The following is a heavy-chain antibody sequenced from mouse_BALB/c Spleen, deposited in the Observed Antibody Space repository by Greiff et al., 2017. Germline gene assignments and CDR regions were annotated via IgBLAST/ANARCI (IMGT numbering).Heavy chain of an antibody. CDR2: IWGDGST. Sequence: QVQLQQSGPGLVAPSQSLSITCTVSGFSLTGYGVNWVRQPPGKGLEWLGMIWGDGSTDYNSALKSRLSISKDNSKSQVFLKMNSLQTDDTARYYCSRGGDDYPLYFEVRGAGTPVTVPS. CDR1: GFSLTGYG. J-gene: IGHJ1*01. CDR3: SRGGDDYPLYFEV. D-gene: IGHD2-4*01. V-gene: IGHV2-6-7*01.